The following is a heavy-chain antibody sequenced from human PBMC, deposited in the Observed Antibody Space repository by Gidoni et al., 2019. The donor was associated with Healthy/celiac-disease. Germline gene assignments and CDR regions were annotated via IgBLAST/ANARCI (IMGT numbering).Heavy chain of an antibody. Sequence: QVQLVQSGAEVKKPGSSVQVSCKASGGTFSSYTISWVRQAPGQGLEWMGRIIPILGIANYAQRFQGRVTITADKSTSTAYMELSSLRSEDTAVYYCARDVGSGGDAFDIWGQGTMVTVSS. CDR3: ARDVGSGGDAFDI. D-gene: IGHD3-10*01. J-gene: IGHJ3*02. V-gene: IGHV1-69*08. CDR2: IIPILGIA. CDR1: GGTFSSYT.